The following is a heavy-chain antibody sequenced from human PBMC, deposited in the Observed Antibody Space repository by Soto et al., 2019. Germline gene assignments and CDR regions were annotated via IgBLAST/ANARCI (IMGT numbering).Heavy chain of an antibody. J-gene: IGHJ3*02. Sequence: SETLSLTCAVYGGSFSGYYWSWIRQPPGKGLEWIGEINHSGSTNYNPSLKSRVTISVDTSKNQFSLKLSSVTAADTAVYYCARPPYCSGGSCYHDAFDIWGQGTMVTVSS. CDR3: ARPPYCSGGSCYHDAFDI. CDR2: INHSGST. D-gene: IGHD2-15*01. V-gene: IGHV4-34*01. CDR1: GGSFSGYY.